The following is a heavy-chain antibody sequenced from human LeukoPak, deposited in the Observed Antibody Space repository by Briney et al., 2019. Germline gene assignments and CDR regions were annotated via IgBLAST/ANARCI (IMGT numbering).Heavy chain of an antibody. CDR1: GGTFSSYA. V-gene: IGHV1-69*04. J-gene: IGHJ4*02. Sequence: SVKVFCKASGGTFSSYAISWVRQAPGQGLEWMGRIIPILGIANYAQKFQGRVTITADKSTSTAYMELSSLRSEDTAVYYCARDQLEMAVRFDYWGQGTLVTVSS. D-gene: IGHD5-24*01. CDR2: IIPILGIA. CDR3: ARDQLEMAVRFDY.